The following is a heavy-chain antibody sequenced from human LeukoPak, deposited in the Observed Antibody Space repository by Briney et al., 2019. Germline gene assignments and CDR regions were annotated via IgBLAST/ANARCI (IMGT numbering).Heavy chain of an antibody. J-gene: IGHJ4*02. CDR2: INTQGTYT. D-gene: IGHD2-15*01. Sequence: SGGSLRPSCAVSGITFSSYWMHWVRQDPGRGLLWVSRINTQGTYTNYADSVKGRFTISRDNAKNTLYLQMSSLRADDTAVYYCVIDLGDYNDFWGQGTLVSVSS. CDR3: VIDLGDYNDF. V-gene: IGHV3-74*01. CDR1: GITFSSYW.